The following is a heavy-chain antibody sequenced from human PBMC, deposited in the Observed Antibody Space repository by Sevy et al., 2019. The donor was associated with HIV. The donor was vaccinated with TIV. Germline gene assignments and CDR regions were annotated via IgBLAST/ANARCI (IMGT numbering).Heavy chain of an antibody. CDR1: GYTFTGYG. CDR2: ISAYNGNT. V-gene: IGHV1-18*01. D-gene: IGHD6-13*01. J-gene: IGHJ4*02. Sequence: ASVKVSCKASGYTFTGYGISWVRQAPGQGLEWMGWISAYNGNTNYAQKLQGRVTMTTDTSTSTAYMELRSLRSDDTAVYYCARVHTSWYRPGDFDYWGQGSLVTVSS. CDR3: ARVHTSWYRPGDFDY.